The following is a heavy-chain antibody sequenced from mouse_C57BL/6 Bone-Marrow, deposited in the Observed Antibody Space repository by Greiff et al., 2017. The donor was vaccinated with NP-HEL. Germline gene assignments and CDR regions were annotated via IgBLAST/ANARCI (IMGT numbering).Heavy chain of an antibody. CDR3: ARWGYYYEFAY. V-gene: IGHV1-64*01. J-gene: IGHJ3*01. Sequence: VQLQQSGAELVKPGASVKLSCKASGYTFTSYWMHWVKQRPGQGLEWIGMIHPNSGSTNYNEKFKSKATLTVDKSSSTAYMQLSSLTSEDSAVYYCARWGYYYEFAYWGQGTLVTVSA. D-gene: IGHD1-1*01. CDR2: IHPNSGST. CDR1: GYTFTSYW.